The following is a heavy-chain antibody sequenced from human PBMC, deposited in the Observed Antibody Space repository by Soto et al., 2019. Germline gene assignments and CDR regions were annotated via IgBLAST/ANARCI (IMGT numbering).Heavy chain of an antibody. CDR3: TRGDY. V-gene: IGHV4-31*03. CDR1: GDSMTTVGYY. J-gene: IGHJ4*02. Sequence: QVQLQESGPGLVKPSQTLSLTCTVSGDSMTTVGYYWTWIRQHPGQGLEWIGFISYSGSTYYSSSLKGRVAISADTSTNQSSLQLNPVTAADTAVYYCTRGDYWGQGTLVTVSS. CDR2: ISYSGST.